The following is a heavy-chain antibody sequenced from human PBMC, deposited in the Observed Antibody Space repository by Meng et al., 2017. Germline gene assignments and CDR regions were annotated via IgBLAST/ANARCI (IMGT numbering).Heavy chain of an antibody. Sequence: QVQLGQSGAEVKKPGSPVKVSCKASGGTLSSYTISWVRQAPGQGLEWMGRIIPILGIANYAQKFQGRVTITADKSTSTAYMELSSLRSEDTAVYYCASGYNYVDYWGQGTLVTVSS. CDR3: ASGYNYVDY. J-gene: IGHJ4*02. D-gene: IGHD6-13*01. V-gene: IGHV1-69*02. CDR2: IIPILGIA. CDR1: GGTLSSYT.